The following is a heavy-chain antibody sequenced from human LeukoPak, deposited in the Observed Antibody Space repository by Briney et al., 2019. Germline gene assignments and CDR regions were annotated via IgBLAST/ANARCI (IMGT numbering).Heavy chain of an antibody. CDR2: IYYSGST. CDR1: GGSISSHY. D-gene: IGHD3-22*01. J-gene: IGHJ4*02. Sequence: SETLSLTCTVSGGSISSHYWSWIRQPPGKGLEWIGYIYYSGSTNYNPSLKSRVTISVDTSKNQFSLRLSSVTAADTAVYYCARDPTNLNYYDSSASGSHYWGQGTLVTVSS. V-gene: IGHV4-59*11. CDR3: ARDPTNLNYYDSSASGSHY.